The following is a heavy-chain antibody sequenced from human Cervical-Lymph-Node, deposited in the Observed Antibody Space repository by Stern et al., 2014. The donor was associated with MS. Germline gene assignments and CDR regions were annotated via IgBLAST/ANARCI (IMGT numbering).Heavy chain of an antibody. J-gene: IGHJ6*02. CDR3: MGVGDAMHV. V-gene: IGHV3-30*03. CDR1: GFGLSNSG. CDR2: MSFVGGNK. Sequence: QDQLVQSGGGVVQPGRSLTLSCAASGFGLSNSGMHWVRQAPGKGLEWVAVMSFVGGNKKYGDSVKGRFSISRDMANNTLFLQMNSLRPEDTAVYYCMGVGDAMHVWGQGTTVIVSS.